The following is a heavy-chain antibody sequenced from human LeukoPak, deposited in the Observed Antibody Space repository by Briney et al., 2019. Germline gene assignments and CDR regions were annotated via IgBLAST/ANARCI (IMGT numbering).Heavy chain of an antibody. CDR1: GFTFSSYA. D-gene: IGHD2-21*01. CDR2: ISGSGGST. V-gene: IGHV3-23*01. CDR3: AKAAALYCGGDCYSDY. Sequence: GGSLRLSCAASGFTFSSYAMSWVRQAPGKGLEWVSAISGSGGSTYYADSVKGRFTISRDNSKNTLYLQMNSLRAEDTAVYYCAKAAALYCGGDCYSDYWGQGTLVTVSS. J-gene: IGHJ4*02.